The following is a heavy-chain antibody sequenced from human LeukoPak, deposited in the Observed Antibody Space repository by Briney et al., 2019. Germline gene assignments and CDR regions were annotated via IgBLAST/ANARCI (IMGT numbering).Heavy chain of an antibody. J-gene: IGHJ3*02. D-gene: IGHD2/OR15-2a*01. V-gene: IGHV4-59*01. CDR2: IYYSGST. CDR1: GGSISSYY. Sequence: SETLSLTCTVSGGSISSYYWSWIRQPPGKGLEWIGYIYYSGSTNYNPSLKSRVTISVDTSKNQFSLKLSSVTAADTAVYYCARDRNMGAFDIWGQGTMVTVSS. CDR3: ARDRNMGAFDI.